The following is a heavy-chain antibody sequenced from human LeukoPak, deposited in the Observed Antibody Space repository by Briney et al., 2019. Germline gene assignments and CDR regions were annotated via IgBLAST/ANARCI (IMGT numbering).Heavy chain of an antibody. V-gene: IGHV3-23*01. CDR2: IRGSGDTT. CDR3: ARGEGDYYFDY. J-gene: IGHJ4*02. Sequence: PGGSLRLSCAVSGFTFRSYAMNWVRQAPGKGLEWVSGIRGSGDTTYYADSVKGRFTISRDNSKNTLFLQMNSLRAEDTAVYYCARGEGDYYFDYWGQGTLVTVSS. CDR1: GFTFRSYA. D-gene: IGHD4-17*01.